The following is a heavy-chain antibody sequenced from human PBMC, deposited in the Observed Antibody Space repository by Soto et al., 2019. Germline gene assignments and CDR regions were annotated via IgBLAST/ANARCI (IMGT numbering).Heavy chain of an antibody. CDR3: TKGGYDLIYYFGMDV. V-gene: IGHV3-9*01. D-gene: IGHD5-12*01. CDR2: INWNSGSI. Sequence: EVQLVESGGGLVQPGRSLRLSCAASGFTFDDYAMHWVRQVPGKGLEWVSGINWNSGSIGYGDSVKGRFAISRDNAKNSLHLQMNSLSAEDTAFYYCTKGGYDLIYYFGMDVWGQGTTVTVSS. J-gene: IGHJ6*02. CDR1: GFTFDDYA.